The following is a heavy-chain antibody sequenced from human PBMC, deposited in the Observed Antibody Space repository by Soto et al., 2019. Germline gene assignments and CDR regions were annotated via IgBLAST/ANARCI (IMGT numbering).Heavy chain of an antibody. J-gene: IGHJ4*02. CDR1: GGTLSNYA. Sequence: QVQLVQSGAEVKKPGSSVKVSCKASGGTLSNYAIAWVRLAPGQGLEWVGGVIPIFSIMKYAQKFQDRVTFTADDSTNTVYMELSSLTSEDTAVYYCARGRTFFGVVNFDYWGQGTLVTVSS. CDR3: ARGRTFFGVVNFDY. D-gene: IGHD3-3*01. V-gene: IGHV1-69*01. CDR2: VIPIFSIM.